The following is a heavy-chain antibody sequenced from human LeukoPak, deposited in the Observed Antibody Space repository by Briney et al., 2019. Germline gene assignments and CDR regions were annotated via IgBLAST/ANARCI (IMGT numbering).Heavy chain of an antibody. J-gene: IGHJ4*02. D-gene: IGHD2-2*02. CDR1: GFTFSDYY. CDR2: MSSSGSTI. CDR3: ARTRTATAIWGDFDY. Sequence: PGGSLRLSCAASGFTFSDYYMSWIRQAPGKGLEWVSYMSSSGSTIYYADSVKGRFTISRDNAKNSLYLQMNSLRAEDTAVYYCARTRTATAIWGDFDYWGQGTLVTVSS. V-gene: IGHV3-11*01.